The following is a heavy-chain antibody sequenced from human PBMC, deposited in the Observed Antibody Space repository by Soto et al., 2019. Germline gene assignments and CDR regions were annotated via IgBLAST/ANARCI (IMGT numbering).Heavy chain of an antibody. CDR2: ISAYNGNT. D-gene: IGHD3-3*01. Sequence: ASVKVSCKASGYTFTSCGSSWVRQAPGQGLEWMGWISAYNGNTNYAQKLQGRVTMTTDTSTSTAYMELRSLRSDDTAVYYCARVTYDFWSGFLTNWFDPWGQGTLVTVSS. J-gene: IGHJ5*02. CDR3: ARVTYDFWSGFLTNWFDP. V-gene: IGHV1-18*01. CDR1: GYTFTSCG.